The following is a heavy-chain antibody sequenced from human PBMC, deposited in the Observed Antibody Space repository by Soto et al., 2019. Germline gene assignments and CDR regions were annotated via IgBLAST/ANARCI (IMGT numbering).Heavy chain of an antibody. CDR1: GGSINTGRYS. CDR3: AKGINYYDGSGDSLFHP. CDR2: MYHIGTS. J-gene: IGHJ5*02. V-gene: IGHV4-30-2*01. Sequence: QMQLQESGAGLVKPSQTLSLTCTVSGGSINTGRYSWTWIRQPPGAGLGWTGHMYHIGTSYYNPSRKSRVTMSVGPSKMPFFLKLSSVVAAYTSIYYSAKGINYYDGSGDSLFHPLGQ. D-gene: IGHD3-22*01.